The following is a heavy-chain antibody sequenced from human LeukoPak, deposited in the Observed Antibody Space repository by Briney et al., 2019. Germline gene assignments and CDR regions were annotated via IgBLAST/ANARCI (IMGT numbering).Heavy chain of an antibody. CDR2: ISWDGGST. D-gene: IGHD3-10*01. Sequence: GGSLRLSCAASGFTFDDYDLNWVRQAPGKGLEWVSLISWDGGSTDYADSVKGRFTISRDNSKNSLHLQMNSLRPEDSALYYCAKDIWGGGYYDSGSYYGIDYWGQGTLVTVSS. J-gene: IGHJ4*02. CDR3: AKDIWGGGYYDSGSYYGIDY. V-gene: IGHV3-43D*03. CDR1: GFTFDDYD.